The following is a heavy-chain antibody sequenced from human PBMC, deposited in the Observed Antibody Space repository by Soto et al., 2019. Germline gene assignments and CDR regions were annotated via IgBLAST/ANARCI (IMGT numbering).Heavy chain of an antibody. D-gene: IGHD3-22*01. J-gene: IGHJ5*02. V-gene: IGHV1-69*06. CDR1: GGTFGSDA. CDR3: ARDRTDSGYYTNWLDP. CDR2: IIPIFGTT. Sequence: SVKVSCKASGGTFGSDAITWVRQAPGQGLEWVGRIIPIFGTTNYAQNLQGRVTISADKSTLTSYMELHSLTSDDTTLYYCARDRTDSGYYTNWLDPWGQGTQVTVSS.